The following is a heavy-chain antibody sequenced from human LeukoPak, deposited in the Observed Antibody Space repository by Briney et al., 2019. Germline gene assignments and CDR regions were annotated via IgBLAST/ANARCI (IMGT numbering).Heavy chain of an antibody. Sequence: ASVKVSCKASGYTFTGYYMHWVRQAPGQGLEWMGWINPNSGGTNYAQKFQGRVTMTRDTSISTAYMELSRLRSDDTAVYYCARDSALTFYYYYYGMDVWGQGTMVTVSS. J-gene: IGHJ6*02. CDR2: INPNSGGT. CDR3: ARDSALTFYYYYYGMDV. CDR1: GYTFTGYY. D-gene: IGHD1-14*01. V-gene: IGHV1-2*02.